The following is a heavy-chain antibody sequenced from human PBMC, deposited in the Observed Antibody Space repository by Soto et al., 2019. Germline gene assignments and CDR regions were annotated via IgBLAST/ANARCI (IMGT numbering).Heavy chain of an antibody. Sequence: QVQLQESGPGLVKPSQTLSLTCSVSGGSISSANYYWSWIRQHPGKGLEWIGYIYYSGSTYYNPSLKSRLTISVDTSKNQFSLKLNSVTAADTAVYYCAREGGDGVDYWGQGTLVTVSS. CDR2: IYYSGST. V-gene: IGHV4-31*03. J-gene: IGHJ4*02. CDR3: AREGGDGVDY. CDR1: GGSISSANYY. D-gene: IGHD3-16*01.